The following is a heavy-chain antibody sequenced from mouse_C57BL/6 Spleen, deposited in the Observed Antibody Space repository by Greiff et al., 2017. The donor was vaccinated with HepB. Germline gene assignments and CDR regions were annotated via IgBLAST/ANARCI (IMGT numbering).Heavy chain of an antibody. D-gene: IGHD1-1*01. V-gene: IGHV5-17*01. Sequence: EVQVVESGGGLVKPGGSLKLSCAASGFTFSDYGMHWVRQAPEKGLEWVAYISSGSSTIYYADTVKGRFTISRENAKNTLFLQLASLRSEDTAMYYCASYYDGSSYEAWFAYLGQGTLVTVSA. J-gene: IGHJ3*01. CDR1: GFTFSDYG. CDR3: ASYYDGSSYEAWFAY. CDR2: ISSGSSTI.